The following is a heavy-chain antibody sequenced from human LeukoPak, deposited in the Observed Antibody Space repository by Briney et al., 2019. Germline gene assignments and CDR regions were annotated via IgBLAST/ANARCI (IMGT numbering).Heavy chain of an antibody. CDR1: GGTFSSYA. Sequence: ASVKVSCKASGGTFSSYAISWVRQAPGQGLEWMGGIIPIFGTANYAQKFQGRVTITTDESTSTAYMELSSLRSEDTAVYYCARARDGYCTNGVCRGYYYYMDVWGKGTTVTVSS. J-gene: IGHJ6*03. V-gene: IGHV1-69*05. D-gene: IGHD2-8*01. CDR2: IIPIFGTA. CDR3: ARARDGYCTNGVCRGYYYYMDV.